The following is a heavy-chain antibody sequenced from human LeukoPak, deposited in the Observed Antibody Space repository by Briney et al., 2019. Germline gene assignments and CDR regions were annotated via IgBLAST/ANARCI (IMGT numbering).Heavy chain of an antibody. CDR2: INPNSGGP. J-gene: IGHJ5*02. D-gene: IGHD4-17*01. Sequence: SVNVSCKASGYTFTGYYMHWVRQAPGPGLAWMGWINPNSGGPNYAQKFQGRVTMTRDTAISPAYLELRRLGSYDTAVYYWARDWIHGDYRTSVGNWFDPWGQGTLVTVSS. V-gene: IGHV1-2*02. CDR3: ARDWIHGDYRTSVGNWFDP. CDR1: GYTFTGYY.